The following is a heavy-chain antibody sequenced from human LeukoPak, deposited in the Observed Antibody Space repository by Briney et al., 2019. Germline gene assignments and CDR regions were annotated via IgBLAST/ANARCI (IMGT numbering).Heavy chain of an antibody. CDR2: IYTSGST. Sequence: SETLSLTCTVSGGSISSGSYYWSWIRQPAGKGLEWIGRIYTSGSTNYNPSLKSRVTISVDTSKNQFSLKLSSVTAADTAVYYCASSWGQNWFDPWGQGTLVTVSS. D-gene: IGHD3-16*01. CDR3: ASSWGQNWFDP. J-gene: IGHJ5*02. CDR1: GGSISSGSYY. V-gene: IGHV4-61*02.